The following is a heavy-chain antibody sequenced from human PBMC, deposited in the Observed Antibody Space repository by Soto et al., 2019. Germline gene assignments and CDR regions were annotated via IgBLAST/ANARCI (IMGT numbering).Heavy chain of an antibody. J-gene: IGHJ2*01. Sequence: RGKGLEWVANIRKDGSTTSYLESVRGRFTISRDNAQSALYLQMHSLSAEDTALYYCASVFSQAEDGIRDTVPVSAFLLNRSSDL. CDR3: ASVFSQAEDGIRDTVPVSAFLLNRSSDL. CDR2: IRKDGSTT. V-gene: IGHV3-7*05. D-gene: IGHD2-15*01.